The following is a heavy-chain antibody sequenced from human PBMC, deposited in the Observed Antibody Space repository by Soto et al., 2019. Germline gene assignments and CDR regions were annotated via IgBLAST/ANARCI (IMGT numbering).Heavy chain of an antibody. D-gene: IGHD3-10*01. CDR1: GGSFSGYY. Sequence: PSETLSLTCAVYGGSFSGYYWSWIRQPPGKGLEWIGEINHSGSTNYNPSLKSRVTISVDTSKNQFSLKLSSVTAADTAVYYCARTRVRGVIIRELDYWGQGTLVTVSS. J-gene: IGHJ4*02. V-gene: IGHV4-34*01. CDR2: INHSGST. CDR3: ARTRVRGVIIRELDY.